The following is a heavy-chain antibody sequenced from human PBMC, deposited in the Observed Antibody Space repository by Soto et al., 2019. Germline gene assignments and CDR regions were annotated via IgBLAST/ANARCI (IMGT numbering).Heavy chain of an antibody. D-gene: IGHD3-3*01. V-gene: IGHV1-2*02. CDR1: GYTFTGYY. Sequence: ASVKVSCKASGYTFTGYYMHWVRQAPGQGLEWMGWINPNSGGTNYAQKFQGRVTMTRDTSISTAYMELSRLRSDDTAVYYGARGYYDFWSTAYYYYGMDVWGQGTMVTVSS. CDR3: ARGYYDFWSTAYYYYGMDV. J-gene: IGHJ6*02. CDR2: INPNSGGT.